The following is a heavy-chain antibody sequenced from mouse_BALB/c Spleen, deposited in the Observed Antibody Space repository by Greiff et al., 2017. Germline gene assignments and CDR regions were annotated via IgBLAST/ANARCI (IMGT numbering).Heavy chain of an antibody. CDR2: ISNGGGST. D-gene: IGHD2-3*01. CDR3: ARGYYDNAMDY. V-gene: IGHV5-12-2*01. Sequence: EVQLVESGGGLVQPGGSLKLSCAASGFTFSSYTMSWVRQTPEKRLEWVAYISNGGGSTYYPDTVKGRFTISRDNAKNTLYLQMSSLKSEDTAMYYCARGYYDNAMDYWGKGTSVTVSS. J-gene: IGHJ4*01. CDR1: GFTFSSYT.